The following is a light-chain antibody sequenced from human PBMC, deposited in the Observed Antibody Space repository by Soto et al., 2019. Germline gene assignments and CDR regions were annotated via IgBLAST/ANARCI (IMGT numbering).Light chain of an antibody. V-gene: IGLV2-8*01. CDR1: SSDVGGYNY. CDR2: EVS. Sequence: QSVLTQPPSATGSHRQGVTISCTGNSSDVGGYNYVSWYQQHPGKAPKLMIYEVSKRPSGVPDRFSGSKSGNTASLTVSGLQAEDEADYYCSSYAGSNNVFGTGTKVTVL. J-gene: IGLJ1*01. CDR3: SSYAGSNNV.